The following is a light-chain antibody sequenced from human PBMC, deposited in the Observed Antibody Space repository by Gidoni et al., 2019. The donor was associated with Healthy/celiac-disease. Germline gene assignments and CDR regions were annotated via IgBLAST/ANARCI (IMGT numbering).Light chain of an antibody. CDR1: QTVSSY. CDR3: QQRSYWYT. V-gene: IGKV3-11*01. CDR2: AAS. Sequence: EIVLTQSPATLSLSPGERATLTCRASQTVSSYLAWYHQTPGQAPRLLIYAASNSATGLPAVFSGSWSGTYFTLIISSLEPEDFAVYYCQQRSYWYTVGQGTKLEIK. J-gene: IGKJ2*01.